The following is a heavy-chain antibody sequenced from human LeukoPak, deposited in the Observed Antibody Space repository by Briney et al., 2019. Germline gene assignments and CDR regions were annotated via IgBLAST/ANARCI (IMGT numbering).Heavy chain of an antibody. Sequence: GGSLRLSCAASGFTFSSYGMHWVRQAPGKGLEWVAVISYDGSNKYYADSVKGRFTISRDNSKNTLYLQMNSLRAEDTAVYYCAKDGPHYYDSSGYYFGAYYYYGMDVWGQGTTVTVSS. CDR1: GFTFSSYG. CDR3: AKDGPHYYDSSGYYFGAYYYYGMDV. CDR2: ISYDGSNK. D-gene: IGHD3-22*01. V-gene: IGHV3-30*18. J-gene: IGHJ6*02.